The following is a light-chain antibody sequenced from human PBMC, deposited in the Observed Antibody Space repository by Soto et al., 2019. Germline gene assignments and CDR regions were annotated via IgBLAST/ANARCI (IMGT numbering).Light chain of an antibody. CDR2: GNS. V-gene: IGLV1-40*01. Sequence: QSVLTQPPSVSGAPGQRVTISCIGSSSYIGAGYNVHWYQQLPGTAPKLLIYGNSNRPSGVPDRFSGSKSGTSASLAITGLQAEDEADYYCQSYDSSLSGWVFGGGTKLTVL. J-gene: IGLJ3*02. CDR1: SSYIGAGYN. CDR3: QSYDSSLSGWV.